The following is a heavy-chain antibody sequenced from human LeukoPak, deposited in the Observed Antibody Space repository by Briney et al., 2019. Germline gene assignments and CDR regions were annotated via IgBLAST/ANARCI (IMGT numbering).Heavy chain of an antibody. V-gene: IGHV1-69*05. Sequence: SSVKVSCKTSGGTFNNSAISWVRQAPGQGLEWLGGIMPLFGTAGYAQKFQGRVTITKDESTRTVYLELTSLTSDDTAVYYCARDVHGDYGSGWFDPWGQGTLVTVSS. CDR2: IMPLFGTA. CDR3: ARDVHGDYGSGWFDP. J-gene: IGHJ5*02. CDR1: GGTFNNSA. D-gene: IGHD4-17*01.